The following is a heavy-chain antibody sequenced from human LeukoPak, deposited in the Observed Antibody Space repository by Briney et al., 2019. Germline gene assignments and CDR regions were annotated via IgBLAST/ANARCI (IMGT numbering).Heavy chain of an antibody. D-gene: IGHD6-19*01. CDR1: GFTFSSYA. J-gene: IGHJ4*02. CDR2: ISGSGGST. CDR3: AKDLAQWLVRGYFDY. V-gene: IGHV3-23*01. Sequence: GGSLRLSCAASGFTFSSYAMSWVRQAPGKGLEWVSAISGSGGSTYYADSVKGRFTISRDNSKNTLYLQMNSLRAEDTAVYYCAKDLAQWLVRGYFDYWGQGTLVTVSS.